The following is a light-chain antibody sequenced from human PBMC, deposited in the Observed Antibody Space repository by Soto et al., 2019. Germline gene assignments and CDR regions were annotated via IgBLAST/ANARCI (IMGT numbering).Light chain of an antibody. Sequence: EIVLAQSPGTLSLSPGERATLSCRTSQTISNTYLAWYQHKPGQAPRLLIYGASNRATGIPDRFSGSRSGTDFSLTIGRVEPEDFAVYYCQQYVTSPPGYTFGQGTRLETK. CDR3: QQYVTSPPGYT. J-gene: IGKJ2*01. CDR2: GAS. V-gene: IGKV3-20*01. CDR1: QTISNTY.